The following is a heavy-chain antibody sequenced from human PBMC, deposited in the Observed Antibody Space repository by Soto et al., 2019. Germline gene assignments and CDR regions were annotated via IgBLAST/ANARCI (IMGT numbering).Heavy chain of an antibody. CDR3: AKDQLAARRYYYYGMDV. CDR2: ISGSGGTI. J-gene: IGHJ6*02. Sequence: EVQLLESGGGLVQPGGSLRLSCAASGFTFSNYAISWVRQAPGKGLEWVSGISGSGGTIYYADSVKCRFTISRDNSKNTLYLQMNSLRAEDTAIYFCAKDQLAARRYYYYGMDVWGQGTTVTVSS. CDR1: GFTFSNYA. V-gene: IGHV3-23*01. D-gene: IGHD6-6*01.